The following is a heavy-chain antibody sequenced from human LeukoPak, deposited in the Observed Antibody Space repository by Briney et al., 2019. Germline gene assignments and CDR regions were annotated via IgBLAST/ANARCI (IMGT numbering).Heavy chain of an antibody. CDR2: IYHSGST. J-gene: IGHJ6*03. V-gene: IGHV4-38-2*02. CDR3: ARGAAAGTVSYYYYYMDV. Sequence: SETLSLACTVSGYSISSGYYWGWTRQPPGKGLEWIGSIYHSGSTYYNPSLKSRVTISVDTSKNQFSLKLSSVTAADTAVYYCARGAAAGTVSYYYYYMDVWGKGTTVTVSS. CDR1: GYSISSGYY. D-gene: IGHD6-13*01.